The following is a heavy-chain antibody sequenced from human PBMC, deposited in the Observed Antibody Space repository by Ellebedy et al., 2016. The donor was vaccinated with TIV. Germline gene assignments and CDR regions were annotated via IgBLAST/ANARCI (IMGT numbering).Heavy chain of an antibody. J-gene: IGHJ4*02. CDR3: ASGGSYDYFDY. Sequence: AASVKVSCNASGYTFTAYYMHWVRQAPGQGLAWTGWFNPNSGGTNYAQKFQGRVTMTRDTSISTSYMELSRLRSDDTAVYYCASGGSYDYFDYWGQGTLVTVS. CDR2: FNPNSGGT. V-gene: IGHV1-2*02. D-gene: IGHD2-15*01. CDR1: GYTFTAYY.